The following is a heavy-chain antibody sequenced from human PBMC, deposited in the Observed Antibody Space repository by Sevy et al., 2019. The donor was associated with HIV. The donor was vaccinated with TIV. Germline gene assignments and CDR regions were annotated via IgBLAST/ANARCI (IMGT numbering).Heavy chain of an antibody. CDR2: ISGFGNT. CDR1: GFTFNTHV. J-gene: IGHJ3*01. CDR3: AKVLNPALESMMEVTVRSLKGFDV. Sequence: GGSLRLSCAASGFTFNTHVMNWVRQAPGKGLEWVSSISGFGNTYYADSVRGRFTISRDNAKNTLYLQMNSRRADDTAVYYCAKVLNPALESMMEVTVRSLKGFDVWGQGTMVTVS. D-gene: IGHD2-21*02. V-gene: IGHV3-23*01.